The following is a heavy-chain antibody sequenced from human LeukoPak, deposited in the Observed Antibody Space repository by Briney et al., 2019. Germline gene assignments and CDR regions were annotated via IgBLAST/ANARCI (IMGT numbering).Heavy chain of an antibody. V-gene: IGHV4-4*07. J-gene: IGHJ2*01. CDR2: FCTSGIS. Sequence: SETLSLTCAVSGDSIITDCWTWIRQPAGKGLEWLGRFCTSGISNYNPSLESRVTTSLDTSKKLFSLNLTSVNAADTAVYYCARDALEMSGVWYFDLWGRGTLVTVSS. CDR3: ARDALEMSGVWYFDL. CDR1: GDSIITDC. D-gene: IGHD3-10*01.